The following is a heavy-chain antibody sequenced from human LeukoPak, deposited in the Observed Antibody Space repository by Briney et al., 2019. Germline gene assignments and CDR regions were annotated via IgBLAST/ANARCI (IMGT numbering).Heavy chain of an antibody. D-gene: IGHD4-17*01. CDR1: GGSFKTYA. CDR2: ILPFSGTS. CDR3: ARASRGYGDYAVQFEY. V-gene: IGHV1-69*06. J-gene: IGHJ4*02. Sequence: SVKVSCTASGGSFKTYAVIWVRQAPGQGLEWVGRILPFSGTSNYAQKFQDRVTLTADMSTSTVYMELSGLRSDDTAVYYCARASRGYGDYAVQFEYWGQGTLVTVSS.